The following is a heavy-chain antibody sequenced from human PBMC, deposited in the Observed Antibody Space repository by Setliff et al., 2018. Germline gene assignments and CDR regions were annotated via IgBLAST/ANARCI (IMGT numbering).Heavy chain of an antibody. CDR2: LHTSGST. J-gene: IGHJ6*02. CDR1: GVSVSDYY. CDR3: AREYVVISFVRNTHSHYGMDV. Sequence: ASETLSLTCSVSGVSVSDYYWSWIRQPAGKGLEWVGRLHTSGSTYYNPSLESRVTISVDTSGNHFSLRLSSVTAADTAVYFCAREYVVISFVRNTHSHYGMDVWGQGTTVTVSS. D-gene: IGHD2-21*01. V-gene: IGHV4-4*07.